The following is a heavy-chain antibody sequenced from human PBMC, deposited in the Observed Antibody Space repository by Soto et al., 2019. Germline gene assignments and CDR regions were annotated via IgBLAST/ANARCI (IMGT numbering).Heavy chain of an antibody. CDR2: IIPIFGTA. D-gene: IGHD3-3*01. Sequence: QVQLVQSGAEVKKPGSSVKVSCKASGGTFSSYAISWVRQAPGQGLEWMGGIIPIFGTANYAQKFQGRVTIAANKYTSTAYMELSSLRSEDTAVYYCASGVDDFWSGFRFSGDYWGQGTLVTVSS. CDR1: GGTFSSYA. CDR3: ASGVDDFWSGFRFSGDY. J-gene: IGHJ4*02. V-gene: IGHV1-69*06.